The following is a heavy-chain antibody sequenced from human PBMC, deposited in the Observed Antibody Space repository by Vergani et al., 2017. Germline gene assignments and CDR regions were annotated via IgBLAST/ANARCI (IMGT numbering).Heavy chain of an antibody. V-gene: IGHV3-74*01. CDR3: ARDGGGGDYDILTGYYNRYYFDY. J-gene: IGHJ4*02. D-gene: IGHD3-9*01. CDR2: INSDGSST. CDR1: GFTFSSYW. Sequence: EVQLVESGGGLVQPGGSLRLSCAASGFTFSSYWMHWVRQAPGKGLVWVSRINSDGSSTSYADSVKGRFTISRDNATNTLYLQMNSLRAEETAVYYCARDGGGGDYDILTGYYNRYYFDYWGQGTLVTVSS.